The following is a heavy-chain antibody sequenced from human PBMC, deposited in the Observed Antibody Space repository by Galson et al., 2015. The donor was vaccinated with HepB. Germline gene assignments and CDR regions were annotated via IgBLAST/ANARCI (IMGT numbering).Heavy chain of an antibody. V-gene: IGHV3-23*01. Sequence: SLRLSCAASGFTFSSSAMSWVRQAPGKGLEWVAGISGSGSRTYYADAVKGQFTVSRDNSKNTVFLQMNSVRAEDTAVYYCAKVAGGMRLWPYYFDHWGQGTLVTVSS. J-gene: IGHJ4*02. CDR3: AKVAGGMRLWPYYFDH. CDR2: ISGSGSRT. D-gene: IGHD5-18*01. CDR1: GFTFSSSA.